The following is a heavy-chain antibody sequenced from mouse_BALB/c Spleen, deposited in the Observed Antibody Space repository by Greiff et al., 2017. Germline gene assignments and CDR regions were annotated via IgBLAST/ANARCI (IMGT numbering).Heavy chain of an antibody. J-gene: IGHJ2*01. CDR3: ARQGSSSYFDY. CDR1: GFTFSSYA. V-gene: IGHV5-9-3*01. Sequence: EGKLMESGGGLVKPGGSLKLSCAASGFTFSSYAMSWVRQTPEKRLEWVATISSGGSYTYYPDSVKGRVTISRDNAKNTLYLQMSSLRSEDTAMYYCARQGSSSYFDYWGQGTTLTVSS. CDR2: ISSGGSYT. D-gene: IGHD1-1*01.